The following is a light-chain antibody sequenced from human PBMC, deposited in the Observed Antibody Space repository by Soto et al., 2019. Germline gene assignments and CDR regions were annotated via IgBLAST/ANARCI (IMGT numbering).Light chain of an antibody. CDR1: QSISSY. Sequence: IQMTPSPSSLSAAVGDRVTIPFRASQSISSYLNWYQQKPGKAPKLLIYKASTLKSGVPSRFSGSGSGTEFTLTISSLQPDDFATYYCQHYNSYSEAFGQGTKVDIK. CDR3: QHYNSYSEA. CDR2: KAS. J-gene: IGKJ1*01. V-gene: IGKV1-5*03.